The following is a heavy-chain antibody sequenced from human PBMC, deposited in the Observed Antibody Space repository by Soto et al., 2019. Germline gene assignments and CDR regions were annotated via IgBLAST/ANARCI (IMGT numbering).Heavy chain of an antibody. CDR2: IRSKANSYAT. Sequence: PGGSLRLSCAASGFTFSGSAMHWVRQASGKGLEWVGRIRSKANSYATAYAASVKGRFTISRDDSKNTAYLQMNSLKTEDTAVYYCTRHSAEGSSPYYYYGMDVWGQGTTVTVSS. CDR3: TRHSAEGSSPYYYYGMDV. J-gene: IGHJ6*02. V-gene: IGHV3-73*01. CDR1: GFTFSGSA. D-gene: IGHD6-6*01.